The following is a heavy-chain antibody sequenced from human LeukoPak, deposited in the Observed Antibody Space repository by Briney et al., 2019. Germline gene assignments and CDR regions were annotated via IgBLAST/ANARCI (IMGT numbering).Heavy chain of an antibody. CDR3: ARVRVSSSSWTNWFDP. CDR1: GFTFSSYS. CDR2: ISSSSSYI. D-gene: IGHD6-13*01. Sequence: GGSLRLSCAASGFTFSSYSMNWVRQAPGKGLEWVSSISSSSSYIYYADSVKGRFTISRDNAKKSLYLQMNSLRAEDTAVYYCARVRVSSSSWTNWFDPWGQGTLVTVSS. V-gene: IGHV3-21*01. J-gene: IGHJ5*02.